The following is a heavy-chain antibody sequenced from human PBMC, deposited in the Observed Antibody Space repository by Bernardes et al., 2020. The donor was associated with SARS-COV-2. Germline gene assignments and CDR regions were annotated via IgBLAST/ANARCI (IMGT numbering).Heavy chain of an antibody. CDR3: AKSSWFGELSNYFDY. CDR1: GFTFSSYA. J-gene: IGHJ4*02. CDR2: ISGSGGST. Sequence: GSLKLSCAASGFTFSSYAMSWVRQAPGKGLEWVSAISGSGGSTYYADSVKGRFTISRDNSKNTLYLQMNSLRAEDTAVYYCAKSSWFGELSNYFDYWGQGTLVTVSS. V-gene: IGHV3-23*01. D-gene: IGHD3-10*01.